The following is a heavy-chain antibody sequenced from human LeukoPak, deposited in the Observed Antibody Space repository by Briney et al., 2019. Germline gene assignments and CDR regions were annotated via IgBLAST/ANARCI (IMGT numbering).Heavy chain of an antibody. J-gene: IGHJ6*03. V-gene: IGHV4-34*01. CDR3: ARRVLYYYYYYMDV. Sequence: SETLSLTCAVYGGSFSGYYWSWIRQPPGKGLEWIGEINHSGSTNYNPSLKSRVTISVDTSKNQFSLKLSSVTAADTAVYYCARRVLYYYYYYMDVWGKGTTVTVSS. CDR1: GGSFSGYY. CDR2: INHSGST.